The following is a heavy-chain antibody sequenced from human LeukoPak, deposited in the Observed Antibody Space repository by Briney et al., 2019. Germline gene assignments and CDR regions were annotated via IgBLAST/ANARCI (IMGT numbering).Heavy chain of an antibody. CDR3: ARKQWVMYYFES. CDR2: IYHSGST. V-gene: IGHV4-38-2*01. Sequence: SETLSLTCAVSGYSISSGYYWGWIRQPPGKGLEWIGSIYHSGSTYYNPSLKSRVTISVDTSKSQFSLKLNSVTAADTAVYYCARKQWVMYYFESWGQGTLVTVSS. D-gene: IGHD6-19*01. J-gene: IGHJ4*02. CDR1: GYSISSGYY.